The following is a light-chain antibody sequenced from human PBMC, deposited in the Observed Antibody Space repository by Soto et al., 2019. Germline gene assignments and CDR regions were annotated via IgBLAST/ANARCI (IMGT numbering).Light chain of an antibody. Sequence: EIVLTQSPGTLSLSPGERATLSCRASQSVSSSYLAWYQQKPGQPPRLLIYGASSRATGIPDRFSGSGSGTDFTITISRLEPEDFAVYYCQQYGSSTWTFGQGTKVEIK. CDR3: QQYGSSTWT. J-gene: IGKJ1*01. V-gene: IGKV3-20*01. CDR1: QSVSSSY. CDR2: GAS.